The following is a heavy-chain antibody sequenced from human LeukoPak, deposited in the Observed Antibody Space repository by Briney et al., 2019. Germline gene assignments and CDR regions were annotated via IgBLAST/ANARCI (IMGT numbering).Heavy chain of an antibody. V-gene: IGHV4-61*02. CDR1: GGSISSGSYY. CDR2: IYTSGST. Sequence: SQTLSLTCTVSGGSISSGSYYWSWIRQPAGKGLEWIGRIYTSGSTNYNPSLKSRVTISVDTSKNQFSLKLSSVTAADTAVYYCARAHYRYCSSTSCYDNWFDPWGRGTLVTVSS. D-gene: IGHD2-2*01. CDR3: ARAHYRYCSSTSCYDNWFDP. J-gene: IGHJ5*02.